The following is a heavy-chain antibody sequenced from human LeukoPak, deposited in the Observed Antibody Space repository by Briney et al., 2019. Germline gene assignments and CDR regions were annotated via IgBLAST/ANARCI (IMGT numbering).Heavy chain of an antibody. CDR2: IYTSGST. CDR1: GGSISSGSYY. D-gene: IGHD3-22*01. J-gene: IGHJ3*02. V-gene: IGHV4-61*02. CDR3: ATTTWAHYYDSSGSRSAFDI. Sequence: PSQTLSLTCTVSGGSISSGSYYWSWIRQPAGKGLEWIGRIYTSGSTNYNPSLKSRVTISVDTSKNQFSLKLSSVTAADTAVYYCATTTWAHYYDSSGSRSAFDIWGQGTMVTVSS.